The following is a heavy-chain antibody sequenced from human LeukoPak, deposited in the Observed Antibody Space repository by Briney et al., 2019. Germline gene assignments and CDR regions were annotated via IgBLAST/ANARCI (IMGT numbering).Heavy chain of an antibody. Sequence: SVKVSCKASGGTFSSYAISWVRQAPGQGLEWMGRIIPILGIANYAQKFQGRATITADKSTSTAYMELSSLRSEDTAVYYCARDGDSCGGDCYPYYFDYWGQGTLVTVSS. CDR3: ARDGDSCGGDCYPYYFDY. CDR2: IIPILGIA. CDR1: GGTFSSYA. D-gene: IGHD2-21*02. J-gene: IGHJ4*02. V-gene: IGHV1-69*04.